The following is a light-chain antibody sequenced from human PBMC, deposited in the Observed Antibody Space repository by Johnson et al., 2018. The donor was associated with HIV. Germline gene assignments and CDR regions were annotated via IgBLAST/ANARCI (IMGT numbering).Light chain of an antibody. V-gene: IGLV1-51*01. CDR1: SSNIGDNY. CDR2: DNN. CDR3: GTWDSSLSAGV. J-gene: IGLJ1*01. Sequence: QSVLTQPPSVSAVPGQKFTISCSGSSSNIGDNYVSWYQQLPGTAPKLLIYDNNKRPSGIPDRFSGSKSGTSATLGITGLQTGDEADYYCGTWDSSLSAGVFGSGTKVTVL.